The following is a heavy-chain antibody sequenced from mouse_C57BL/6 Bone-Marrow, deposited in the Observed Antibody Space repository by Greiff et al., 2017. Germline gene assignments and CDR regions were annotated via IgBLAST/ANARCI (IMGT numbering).Heavy chain of an antibody. V-gene: IGHV2-4*01. Sequence: QVQLKQSGPGLVQPSQSLSITCTVSGFSFTSYGVHWVRQPPGKGLEWLGVIWSGGSTDYTAAFISRLSIRKDNYKSQVFFKMNSLQADDTARYYCAKEWDDVYYGFAYCCRGTRVPVTA. CDR1: GFSFTSYG. CDR3: AKEWDDVYYGFAY. D-gene: IGHD2-3*01. CDR2: IWSGGST. J-gene: IGHJ3*01.